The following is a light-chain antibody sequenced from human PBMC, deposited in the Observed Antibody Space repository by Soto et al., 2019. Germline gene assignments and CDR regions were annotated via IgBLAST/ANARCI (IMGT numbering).Light chain of an antibody. J-gene: IGKJ4*01. CDR3: QQYENVPLT. Sequence: DIQMTQSPSSLSASVLDRVTITCQSSQDISKYLNWYQQKPGKAPKLLIYDASNLETGVPSKFSGRGSGTDFTFTISSLQPEDIATYYCQQYENVPLTFGGGTKVDIK. CDR1: QDISKY. V-gene: IGKV1-33*01. CDR2: DAS.